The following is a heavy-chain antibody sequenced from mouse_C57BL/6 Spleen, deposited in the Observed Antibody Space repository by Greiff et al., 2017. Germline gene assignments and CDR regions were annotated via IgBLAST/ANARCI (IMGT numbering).Heavy chain of an antibody. CDR1: GYTFTDYE. CDR3: TNFYYGNYEGVDY. CDR2: IDPETGGT. V-gene: IGHV1-15*01. J-gene: IGHJ2*01. D-gene: IGHD2-1*01. Sequence: VQLQQSGAELVRPGASVTLSCKASGYTFTDYEMHWVKQTPVHGLEWIGAIDPETGGTAYNQKFKGKAILTADKSSSTAYMELRSLTSEDSAVYYCTNFYYGNYEGVDYWGQGTTLTVSS.